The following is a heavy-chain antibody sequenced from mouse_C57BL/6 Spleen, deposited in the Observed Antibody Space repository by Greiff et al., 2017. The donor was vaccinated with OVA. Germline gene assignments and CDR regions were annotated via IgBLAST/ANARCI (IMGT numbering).Heavy chain of an antibody. V-gene: IGHV5-4*01. D-gene: IGHD1-1*01. CDR2: ISDGGSYT. CDR1: GFTFSSYA. J-gene: IGHJ3*01. CDR3: ASHYYGSSPFAY. Sequence: EVQVVESGGGLVKPGGSLKLSCAASGFTFSSYAMSWVRQTPEKRLEWVATISDGGSYTYYPDNVKGRFTISRDNAKNNLYLQMSHLKSEDTAMYYCASHYYGSSPFAYWGQGTLVTVSA.